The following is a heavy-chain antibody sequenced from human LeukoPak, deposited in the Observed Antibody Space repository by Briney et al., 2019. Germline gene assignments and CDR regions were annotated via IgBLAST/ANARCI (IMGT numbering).Heavy chain of an antibody. D-gene: IGHD5-18*01. Sequence: GGSLRLSCAASGFTFSSYEMNWVRQAPGKGLEWVSYISSSGSTIYYADSVKGRFTISRDNAKNSLYLQMNSLRAEDTAVYYCARAAYRSYGSDYWGQGTLVTVSS. J-gene: IGHJ4*02. CDR1: GFTFSSYE. V-gene: IGHV3-48*03. CDR2: ISSSGSTI. CDR3: ARAAYRSYGSDY.